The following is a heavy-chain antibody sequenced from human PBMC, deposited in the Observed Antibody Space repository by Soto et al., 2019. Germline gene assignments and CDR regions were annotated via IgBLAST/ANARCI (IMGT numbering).Heavy chain of an antibody. D-gene: IGHD5-12*01. V-gene: IGHV3-21*01. CDR2: ISSSSSYI. Sequence: EVKLVASGGGLVKPGGSLRLSCAASGFTFSSYSMNWVRQAPAKGLEWVSAISSSSSYISYADSVKGRFTISRDNAKNSLYLQMNSLRAEDTAVYYCARKYSGYDLAYFDYWGQGTLVTVSS. J-gene: IGHJ4*02. CDR3: ARKYSGYDLAYFDY. CDR1: GFTFSSYS.